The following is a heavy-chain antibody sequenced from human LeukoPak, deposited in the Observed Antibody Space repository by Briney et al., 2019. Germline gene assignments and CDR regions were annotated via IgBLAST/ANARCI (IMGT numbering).Heavy chain of an antibody. CDR1: GGSINSANYY. J-gene: IGHJ6*03. Sequence: SETLSLTCTVSGGSINSANYYWGWLRQPPGKGLEWIGSIYYIETTYDNPSLKSRVTISIETSKNQFSLKLSSVTASDTAVYYCARQRADYYYYYVDVWGKGTTVAVS. CDR3: ARQRADYYYYYVDV. V-gene: IGHV4-39*01. CDR2: IYYIETT.